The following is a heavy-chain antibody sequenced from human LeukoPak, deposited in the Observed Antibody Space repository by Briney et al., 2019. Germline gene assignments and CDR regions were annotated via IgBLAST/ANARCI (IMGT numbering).Heavy chain of an antibody. CDR1: GFIFTDYW. V-gene: IGHV3-7*01. CDR3: ARVDDAFDI. Sequence: PGGSLRLSCAASGFIFTDYWMNWVRQAPGKGLEWVAMIKYDGIDKKYLDSVKGRFTISRDNAKNSLYLQMNSLRAEDTAVYYCARVDDAFDIWGQGTMVTVSS. J-gene: IGHJ3*02. CDR2: IKYDGIDK.